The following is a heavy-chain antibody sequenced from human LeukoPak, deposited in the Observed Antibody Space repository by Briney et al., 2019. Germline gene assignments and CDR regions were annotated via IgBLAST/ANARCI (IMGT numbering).Heavy chain of an antibody. Sequence: PSETLSLTCTVSGGSISSGDYYWSWIRQPPGKGLEWIGYIYYSGSTYYNPSLKSRVTISVDTSKNQFSLKLSSVTAADMAVYYCASCYGDFVLFDYWGQGTLVTVSS. CDR1: GGSISSGDYY. J-gene: IGHJ4*02. CDR3: ASCYGDFVLFDY. CDR2: IYYSGST. D-gene: IGHD4-17*01. V-gene: IGHV4-30-4*01.